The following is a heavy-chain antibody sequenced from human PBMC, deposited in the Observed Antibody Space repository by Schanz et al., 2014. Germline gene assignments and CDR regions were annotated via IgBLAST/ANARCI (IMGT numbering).Heavy chain of an antibody. V-gene: IGHV3-33*06. CDR3: VKDLQRELLRDDHYYGMDV. Sequence: VQLVESGGGLVQPGGSLRLSCAASGFTFSTYCMSWVRQAPGKGLEWVAVVCYDGSKKYYADSVKGRFTTSRDNSKNTMYLQMNSLRAEDTAVYYCVKDLQRELLRDDHYYGMDVWGQGTTVTVSS. CDR2: VCYDGSKK. J-gene: IGHJ6*02. CDR1: GFTFSTYC. D-gene: IGHD1-26*01.